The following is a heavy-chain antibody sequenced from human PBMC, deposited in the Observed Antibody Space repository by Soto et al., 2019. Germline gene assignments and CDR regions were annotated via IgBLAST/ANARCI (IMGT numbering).Heavy chain of an antibody. CDR2: ITGSGATT. D-gene: IGHD6-6*01. V-gene: IGHV3-23*01. J-gene: IGHJ4*02. CDR3: STAASSSSGY. Sequence: GGSLRLSCAASRFTFINYDMSWVRQAPGKGLEWVSTITGSGATTYYADSVKGRFTISRDNPKNTLYLQMNSLRVEDTGVYFCSTAASSSSGYWGQGALVTVSS. CDR1: RFTFINYD.